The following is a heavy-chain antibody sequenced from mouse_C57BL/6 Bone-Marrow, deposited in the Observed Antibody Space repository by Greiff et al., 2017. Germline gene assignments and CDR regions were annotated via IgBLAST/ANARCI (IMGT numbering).Heavy chain of an antibody. J-gene: IGHJ3*01. V-gene: IGHV14-4*01. CDR2: IDPDNGDT. CDR1: GFNINGDY. CDR3: TWITAVVATGAY. D-gene: IGHD1-1*01. Sequence: VQLQQSGAELVRPGASVKLSCTASGFNINGDYMHWVKQRPDQGLEWIGWIDPDNGDTEYASKFTGQATITADTSSNTAYLQLSSLTSEDAAVYYCTWITAVVATGAYWGQGTLVTVSA.